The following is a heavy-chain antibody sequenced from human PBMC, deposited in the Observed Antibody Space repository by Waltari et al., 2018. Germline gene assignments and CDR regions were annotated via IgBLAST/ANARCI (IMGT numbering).Heavy chain of an antibody. CDR2: INHSGST. CDR1: GGSFSGYY. Sequence: QVQLQQWGAGLLKPSETLSLTCAVYGGSFSGYYWSWIRQPPGKGLEWIGEINHSGSTNYNPSLKRRVTISVDTSKNQFSLKLSSVTAADTAVYYCARGRFYYYGSGSYYNPEFDPWGQGTLVTVSS. CDR3: ARGRFYYYGSGSYYNPEFDP. D-gene: IGHD3-10*01. J-gene: IGHJ5*02. V-gene: IGHV4-34*01.